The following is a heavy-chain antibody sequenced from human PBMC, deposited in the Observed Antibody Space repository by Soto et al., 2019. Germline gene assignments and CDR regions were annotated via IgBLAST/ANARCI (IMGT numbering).Heavy chain of an antibody. CDR1: GYTFTSYG. J-gene: IGHJ3*02. CDR3: ARGFDFWSGYYRANDAFDI. CDR2: ISAYNGNT. D-gene: IGHD3-3*01. Sequence: ASVKVCCKASGYTFTSYGISWVRQAPGQGLEWMGWISAYNGNTNYAQKLQGRVTMTTDTSTSTAYMELRSLRSDDTAVYYCARGFDFWSGYYRANDAFDIWGQGTMVTVSS. V-gene: IGHV1-18*01.